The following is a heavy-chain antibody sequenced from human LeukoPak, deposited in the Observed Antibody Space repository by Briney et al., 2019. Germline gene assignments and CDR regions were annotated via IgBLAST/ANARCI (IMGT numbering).Heavy chain of an antibody. V-gene: IGHV1-46*01. CDR1: GYTFTSYY. Sequence: RASVKVSCKASGYTFTSYYMHWVRQAPGQGLEWMGIINPSGGSTSYAQEFQGRVTMTRDMSTSTVYMELSSLRSEDTAVYYCARDRNLWPFDYWGQTTLVTVSS. D-gene: IGHD4-11*01. CDR3: ARDRNLWPFDY. J-gene: IGHJ4*02. CDR2: INPSGGST.